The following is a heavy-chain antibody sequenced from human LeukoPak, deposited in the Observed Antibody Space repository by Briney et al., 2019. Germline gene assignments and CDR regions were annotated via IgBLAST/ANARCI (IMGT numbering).Heavy chain of an antibody. J-gene: IGHJ4*02. D-gene: IGHD5-18*01. CDR2: IYYTGAT. V-gene: IGHV4-59*01. CDR3: ARAGYSYGTGYYFDY. Sequence: SETLSLTCTVSGGSISGYYWSWIRLPPGKGLEWIGYIYYTGATYYNTSLKSRVTISLDTSKNQFSLKLSSVTAADAAVYYCARAGYSYGTGYYFDYWGQGALVTVSS. CDR1: GGSISGYY.